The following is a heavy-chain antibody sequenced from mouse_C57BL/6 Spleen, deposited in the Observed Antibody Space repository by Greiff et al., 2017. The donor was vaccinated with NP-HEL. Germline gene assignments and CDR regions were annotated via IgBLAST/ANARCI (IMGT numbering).Heavy chain of an antibody. J-gene: IGHJ4*01. CDR2: ISDGGSYT. CDR3: ARGGGKDAMDY. CDR1: GFTFSSYA. V-gene: IGHV5-4*03. D-gene: IGHD1-3*01. Sequence: EVKLMESGGGLVKPGGSLTLSCAASGFTFSSYAMSWVRQTPEKRLEWVATISDGGSYTYYPDNVKGRFTISRDNAKNNLYLQMSHLKSEDTAMYYCARGGGKDAMDYWGQGTSVTVSS.